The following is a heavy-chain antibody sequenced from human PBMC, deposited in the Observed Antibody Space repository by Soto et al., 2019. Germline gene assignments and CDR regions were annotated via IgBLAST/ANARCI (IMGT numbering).Heavy chain of an antibody. CDR2: INHSGST. CDR1: GGSFSGYY. V-gene: IGHV4-34*01. CDR3: ARHLEDSSSSSHRGLDY. Sequence: QVQLQQWGAGLLKPSETLSLTCAVYGGSFSGYYWSWIRQPPGKGLEWIGEINHSGSTNYNPSLKSRVTISVDTSKNQFSLKLSSVTAADTAVYYCARHLEDSSSSSHRGLDYWGQGTLVTVSS. D-gene: IGHD6-6*01. J-gene: IGHJ4*02.